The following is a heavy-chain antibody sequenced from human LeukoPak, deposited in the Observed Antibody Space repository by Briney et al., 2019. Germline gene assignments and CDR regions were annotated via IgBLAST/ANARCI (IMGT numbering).Heavy chain of an antibody. V-gene: IGHV3-74*01. J-gene: IGHJ3*02. CDR2: LKSDGSGT. Sequence: GGSLRLSCAASGFTFSSNWMHWVRQAPGKGLVWVSRLKSDGSGTRYADSVKGRFTISRDNAKNMLYLQMNSLRAEDTAVYYCVRSQNYYDSSGSFADAFDIWGQGTMVTVSS. CDR1: GFTFSSNW. D-gene: IGHD3-22*01. CDR3: VRSQNYYDSSGSFADAFDI.